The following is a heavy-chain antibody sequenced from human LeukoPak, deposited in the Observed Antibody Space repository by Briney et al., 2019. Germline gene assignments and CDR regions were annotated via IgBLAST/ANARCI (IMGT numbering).Heavy chain of an antibody. D-gene: IGHD1-20*01. J-gene: IGHJ4*02. V-gene: IGHV3-48*04. CDR3: TRDHNWAFDY. CDR1: GFIFSSYS. CDR2: IGLASGVT. Sequence: SGGSLRLSCAAFGFIFSSYSMNWVRQAPGRGLEWISYIGLASGVTSYADSVKGRFAISSDTARNSLYLHMHSLRAEDTAVYYCTRDHNWAFDYWGQGALVTVSS.